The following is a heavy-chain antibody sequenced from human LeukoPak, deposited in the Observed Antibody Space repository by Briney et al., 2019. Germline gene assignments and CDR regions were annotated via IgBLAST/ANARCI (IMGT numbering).Heavy chain of an antibody. CDR3: AKDNSGWSHWFDP. J-gene: IGHJ5*02. D-gene: IGHD6-19*01. CDR2: ISGSGGST. Sequence: ETLSLTCTVSGGSISSNSYYWGWIRQPPGKGLEWVSAISGSGGSTYYADSVKGRFTISRDNSKNTLYLQMNSLRAEDTAVYYCAKDNSGWSHWFDPWGQGTLVTVSS. V-gene: IGHV3-23*01. CDR1: GGSISSNSYY.